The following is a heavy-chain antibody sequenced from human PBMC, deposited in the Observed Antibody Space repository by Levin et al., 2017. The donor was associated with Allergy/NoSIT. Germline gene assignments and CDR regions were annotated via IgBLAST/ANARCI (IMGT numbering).Heavy chain of an antibody. J-gene: IGHJ5*02. CDR2: IYGSGRT. Sequence: SETLSLNCTVSGASITISSYSWNWVRLPAGGGLEWIGRIYGSGRTIYNPSLKSRVTISMDTSKSQFSLKLSAVTAADTALYYCVSRRTEHAAPTGQGDNWLDPWGQGILVTVSS. CDR3: VSRRTEHAAPTGQGDNWLDP. CDR1: GASITISSYS. D-gene: IGHD4-17*01. V-gene: IGHV4-61*02.